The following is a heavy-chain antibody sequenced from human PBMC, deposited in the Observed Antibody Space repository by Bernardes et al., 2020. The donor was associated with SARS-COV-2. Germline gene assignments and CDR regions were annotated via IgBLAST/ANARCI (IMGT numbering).Heavy chain of an antibody. J-gene: IGHJ6*02. CDR2: ISSSSSYI. D-gene: IGHD4-17*01. Sequence: GGSLRLSCAASGFTFSSYSMNWVRQAPGKGLEWVSSISSSSSYIYYADSVKGRFTISRDNAKNSLYLQMNSLRAEDTAVYYCARDSFQYGDLPYYYGMDVWGQGTTVTVSS. CDR3: ARDSFQYGDLPYYYGMDV. CDR1: GFTFSSYS. V-gene: IGHV3-21*01.